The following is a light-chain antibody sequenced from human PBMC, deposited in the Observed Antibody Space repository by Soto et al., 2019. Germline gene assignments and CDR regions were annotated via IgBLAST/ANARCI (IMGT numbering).Light chain of an antibody. Sequence: DIQMTQSPSSLSASVGDRVTITCRASHDISTFLAWYQQKQGKVPKLLIYTASTLQSGVPSRFSGSGSGTAFTLTISSLQPEDVATYYCQKSNRDPWTFGQGTKVDIK. V-gene: IGKV1-27*01. J-gene: IGKJ1*01. CDR2: TAS. CDR1: HDISTF. CDR3: QKSNRDPWT.